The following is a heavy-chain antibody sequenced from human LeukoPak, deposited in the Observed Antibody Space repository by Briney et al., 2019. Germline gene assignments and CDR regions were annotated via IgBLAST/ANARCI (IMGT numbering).Heavy chain of an antibody. CDR2: INHSGST. D-gene: IGHD3-10*01. V-gene: IGHV4-34*01. J-gene: IGHJ4*02. CDR3: ARGELLWFGELLPPNY. CDR1: GGSFSGYY. Sequence: SETLSLTCAVYGGSFSGYYWSWIRQPPGKGLEWVGEINHSGSTNYNPSLKSRVTISVDTSKNQFSLKLSSVTAADTAVYYCARGELLWFGELLPPNYWGQGTLVTVSS.